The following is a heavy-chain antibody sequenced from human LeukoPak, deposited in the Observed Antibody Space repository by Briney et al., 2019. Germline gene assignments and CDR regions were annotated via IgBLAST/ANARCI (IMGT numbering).Heavy chain of an antibody. CDR1: GDYINSHY. Sequence: SETLSLTCSVSGDYINSHYWTWIRQSSGRGLEWLGYIHFGGSTKYNPSLKSPVTISIDTSRTQFSLRVYSVTAADTAVYYCARGRRAYAWIQLWLVSRGKDSFDYWGQGTLVTVSS. CDR3: ARGRRAYAWIQLWLVSRGKDSFDY. J-gene: IGHJ4*02. CDR2: IHFGGST. V-gene: IGHV4-59*11. D-gene: IGHD5-18*01.